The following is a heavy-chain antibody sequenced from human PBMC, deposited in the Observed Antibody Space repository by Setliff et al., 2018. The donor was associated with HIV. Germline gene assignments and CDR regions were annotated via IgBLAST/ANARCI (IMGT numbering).Heavy chain of an antibody. CDR1: GFTFSSYS. CDR2: ISSSSSTI. Sequence: GGSLRLSCAASGFTFSSYSMNWVRQAPGKGLEWVSYISSSSSTIYYADSVKGRFTISRGNSKNTLYLQMNSLRAEDTAVYYCAKTSSSSEYYFDYWGQGTLVTVSS. J-gene: IGHJ4*02. D-gene: IGHD6-13*01. CDR3: AKTSSSSEYYFDY. V-gene: IGHV3-48*01.